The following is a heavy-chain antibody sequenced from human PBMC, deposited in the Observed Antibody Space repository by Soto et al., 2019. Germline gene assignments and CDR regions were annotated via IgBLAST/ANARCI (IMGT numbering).Heavy chain of an antibody. CDR1: GFTFSSYA. Sequence: GGSLRLSCAASGFTFSSYAMSWVRQAPGKGLEWVSAISGSGGSTYYADSVKGRFTISRDNSKNTLYLQMNSLRAEDTAVYYCAKDYDDYYYDFWSGYYDAFDIWGQGTMVTVSS. D-gene: IGHD3-3*01. J-gene: IGHJ3*02. CDR3: AKDYDDYYYDFWSGYYDAFDI. CDR2: ISGSGGST. V-gene: IGHV3-23*01.